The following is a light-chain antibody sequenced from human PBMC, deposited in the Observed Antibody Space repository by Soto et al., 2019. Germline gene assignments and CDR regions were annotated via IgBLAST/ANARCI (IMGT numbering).Light chain of an antibody. CDR1: SSNIGAGYD. V-gene: IGLV1-40*01. Sequence: QSVLTQPPSVSGAPVQRVTISCTGSSSNIGAGYDLHWYQQLPGTAPKLLIYDDNNRPSGVPDRFSGSKSGTSASLAITGLQAEDEADYYCQSYDSSLRGYVFGTGTKLTV. CDR2: DDN. CDR3: QSYDSSLRGYV. J-gene: IGLJ1*01.